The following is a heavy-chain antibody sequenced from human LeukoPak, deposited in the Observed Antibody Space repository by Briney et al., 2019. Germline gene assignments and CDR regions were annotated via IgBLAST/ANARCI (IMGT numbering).Heavy chain of an antibody. V-gene: IGHV4-39*07. CDR3: AGEDSGIAAAGEFDP. D-gene: IGHD6-13*01. CDR1: GGSISSGGYY. Sequence: KPSETLSLTCTVSGGSISSGGYYWSWIRQPAGKGLEWIGSIYYSGSTYYNPSLKSRVTISVHTSKNQFSLKLSSVTAADTAVYYCAGEDSGIAAAGEFDPWGQGTLVTVSS. J-gene: IGHJ5*02. CDR2: IYYSGST.